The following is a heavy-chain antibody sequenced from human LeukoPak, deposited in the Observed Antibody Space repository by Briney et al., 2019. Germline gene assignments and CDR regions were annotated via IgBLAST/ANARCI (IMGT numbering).Heavy chain of an antibody. CDR2: IYYGGNT. D-gene: IGHD1-1*01. V-gene: IGHV4-59*01. Sequence: PSETLSLTCIVSGGSISSYYWSWIRQPPGKGLEWIGYIYYGGNTNYNPSLQSRVTISVDTSKSQFSLKLSSVTAADTAVYYCARLTRRSGNYFDYWGQGTLVTVSS. CDR1: GGSISSYY. CDR3: ARLTRRSGNYFDY. J-gene: IGHJ4*02.